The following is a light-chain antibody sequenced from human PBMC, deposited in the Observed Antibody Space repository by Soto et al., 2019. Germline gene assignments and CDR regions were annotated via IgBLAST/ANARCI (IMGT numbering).Light chain of an antibody. V-gene: IGLV2-14*01. CDR3: SSYISSSTRVV. CDR1: SSDVCGYNY. Sequence: QSVLTQPASVSGSPGQSITISCTGTSSDVCGYNYVSWYQQHPGKAPKLMIYEVSNRPSGVSNRISGSKSGNTASLTISRPQGEDEGDYYCSSYISSSTRVVFGGGTQLTAL. J-gene: IGLJ2*01. CDR2: EVS.